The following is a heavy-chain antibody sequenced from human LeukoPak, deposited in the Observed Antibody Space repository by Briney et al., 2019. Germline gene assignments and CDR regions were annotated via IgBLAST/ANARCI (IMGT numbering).Heavy chain of an antibody. CDR2: ISDSGGST. CDR3: AKDLSRAVAADWFDP. D-gene: IGHD6-19*01. Sequence: GGSLRLSCAASGFTFSNYDMSWVRQAPGKGLEWVSSISDSGGSTYYADSVEGRFTISRDNSKNTLYLQMTNLRAAGTAVYYCAKDLSRAVAADWFDPWDQGSLVTVSS. CDR1: GFTFSNYD. J-gene: IGHJ5*02. V-gene: IGHV3-23*01.